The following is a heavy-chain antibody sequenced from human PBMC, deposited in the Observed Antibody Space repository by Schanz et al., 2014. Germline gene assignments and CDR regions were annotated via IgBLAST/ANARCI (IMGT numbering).Heavy chain of an antibody. CDR3: ARGGVLVLPPGTVKKGNDY. CDR1: GFTFRNYA. J-gene: IGHJ4*02. V-gene: IGHV3-23*01. CDR2: ISGSGGST. Sequence: VQLLESGGGLVQPGGSLKLSCSASGFTFRNYALSWVRQAPGKGLAWVSAISGSGGSTYYADSVKGRFTISRDNSNHTLYLQMNSLRADDAAVYFCARGGVLVLPPGTVKKGNDYWGQGTLVTVSS. D-gene: IGHD3-10*01.